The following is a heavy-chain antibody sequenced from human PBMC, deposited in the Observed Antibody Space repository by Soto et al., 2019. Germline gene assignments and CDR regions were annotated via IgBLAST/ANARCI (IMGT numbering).Heavy chain of an antibody. D-gene: IGHD3-22*01. CDR2: ISAYNGNT. J-gene: IGHJ4*02. Sequence: EASVKVSCKASGYTFTSYGISWVRQAPGQGLEWMGWISAYNGNTNYAQKLQGRVTMTTDTSTSTAYMELRSLRSDDTAVYYCARDAPRSYYDSSGHADYWGQGTLVTVSS. CDR3: ARDAPRSYYDSSGHADY. V-gene: IGHV1-18*04. CDR1: GYTFTSYG.